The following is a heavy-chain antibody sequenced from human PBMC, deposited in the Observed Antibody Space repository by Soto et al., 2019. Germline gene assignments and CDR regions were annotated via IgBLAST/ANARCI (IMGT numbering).Heavy chain of an antibody. D-gene: IGHD3-16*02. Sequence: GESLKISCKGSVYSFTSYCIGWVRQMPVKGLEWMGIIYPGDSDTRYSPSFQGQVTISAGKYISNDYMQWSSLKASDTAMYYCARALGSVSYHYVWGSYRYLSPGDYYYYGMDVWGQGTTVTLSS. CDR3: ARALGSVSYHYVWGSYRYLSPGDYYYYGMDV. CDR2: IYPGDSDT. CDR1: VYSFTSYC. V-gene: IGHV5-51*01. J-gene: IGHJ6*02.